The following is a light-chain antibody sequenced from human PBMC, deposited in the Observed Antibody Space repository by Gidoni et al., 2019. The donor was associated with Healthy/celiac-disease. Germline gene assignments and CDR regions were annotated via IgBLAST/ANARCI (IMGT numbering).Light chain of an antibody. CDR3: AAWDDSLNYV. CDR2: SNN. V-gene: IGLV1-44*01. J-gene: IGLJ1*01. CDR1: SSNIVSNT. Sequence: QSVLTQPPSASGTPGQRVTIPCSGSSSNIVSNTVNWYQQLPGTAPQLLIYSNNQRPSGVPDRFSGSKSGTSASLAISGLQSEDEADYYCAAWDDSLNYVFGTGTKVTVL.